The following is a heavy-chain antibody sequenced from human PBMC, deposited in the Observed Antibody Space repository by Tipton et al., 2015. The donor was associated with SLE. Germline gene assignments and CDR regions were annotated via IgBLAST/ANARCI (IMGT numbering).Heavy chain of an antibody. V-gene: IGHV4-39*07. CDR3: ARDEYRYDTTGYHLLGHFDF. CDR1: GGSISSSTYY. J-gene: IGHJ4*02. Sequence: TLSLTCTVSGGSISSSTYYWAWIRQPPGRRLEWIGTIYYSGSTYYKLSLKSRVTMSVDTSKNQFSLKLNSVTAADTAVYYCARDEYRYDTTGYHLLGHFDFWGQGTLVTVSS. D-gene: IGHD3-22*01. CDR2: IYYSGST.